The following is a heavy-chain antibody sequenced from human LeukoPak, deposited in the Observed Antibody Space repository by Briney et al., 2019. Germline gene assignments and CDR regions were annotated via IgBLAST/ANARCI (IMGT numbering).Heavy chain of an antibody. D-gene: IGHD3-22*01. CDR3: ARDRYYYDSSGYYDHWYFDL. J-gene: IGHJ2*01. V-gene: IGHV4-61*02. CDR1: GGSIISGSYY. CDR2: IYTRGST. Sequence: SETLSLTCTVSGGSIISGSYYWSWIRQPAGKGLEGIGRIYTRGSTNYNRSRKGRVTISVDTPKNQFSLKLSSVTAADTAVYYCARDRYYYDSSGYYDHWYFDLWGRGTLVTVSS.